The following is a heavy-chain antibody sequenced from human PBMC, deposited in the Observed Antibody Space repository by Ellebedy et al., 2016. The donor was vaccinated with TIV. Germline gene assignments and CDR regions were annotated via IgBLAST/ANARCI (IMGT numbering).Heavy chain of an antibody. J-gene: IGHJ4*02. Sequence: GGSLRLXXAASGFTFSSYAMHWVRQAPGKGLEWVAVISYDGSNKYYADSVKGRFTISRDNSKNTLHLQMNSLRAEDTAVYYCARERSGFPPYYFDYWGQGTLVTVSS. CDR2: ISYDGSNK. CDR3: ARERSGFPPYYFDY. CDR1: GFTFSSYA. D-gene: IGHD3-3*01. V-gene: IGHV3-30-3*01.